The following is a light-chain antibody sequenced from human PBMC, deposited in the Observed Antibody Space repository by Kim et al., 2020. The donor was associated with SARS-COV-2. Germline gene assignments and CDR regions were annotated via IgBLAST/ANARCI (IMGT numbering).Light chain of an antibody. J-gene: IGLJ2*01. CDR1: SSKIGRNY. CDR3: EVWDDSLSGVV. CDR2: RNT. Sequence: GHKITISCSGSSSKIGRNYIYWYQQFPGTAPKLLIYRNTLRPSGVPDRFSGSKSGTSASLAISGLRSEDEATYYCEVWDDSLSGVVFGGGTQLTVL. V-gene: IGLV1-47*01.